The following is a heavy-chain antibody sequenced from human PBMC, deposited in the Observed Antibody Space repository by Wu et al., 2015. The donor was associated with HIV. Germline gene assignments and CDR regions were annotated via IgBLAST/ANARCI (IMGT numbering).Heavy chain of an antibody. CDR1: GYTFTSYD. CDR3: ARGSGVVKNYYYGMDV. CDR2: MNPNSGNT. J-gene: IGHJ6*02. D-gene: IGHD3-22*01. Sequence: QVQLVQSGAEVKKPGASVKVSCKASGYTFTSYDINWVRQATGQGLEWMGWMNPNSGNTGYAQKFQGRVTMTRNTSISTAYMELSSLRSEVTAVYYCARGSGVVKNYYYGMDVWGQGTTVTVSS. V-gene: IGHV1-8*01.